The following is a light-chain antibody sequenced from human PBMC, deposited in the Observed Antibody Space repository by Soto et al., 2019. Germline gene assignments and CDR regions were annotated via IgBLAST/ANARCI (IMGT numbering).Light chain of an antibody. Sequence: DIVLTQSPGTLSLSPGERVILSCRTSQSISSSALAWYQQKPGQAPSLLIYGSSRRDTGIPDRFSGSGSGTDFTLTISSLEPEDFAVYFCQQYVTSPYTFGQGTKLEI. V-gene: IGKV3-20*01. J-gene: IGKJ2*01. CDR1: QSISSSA. CDR3: QQYVTSPYT. CDR2: GSS.